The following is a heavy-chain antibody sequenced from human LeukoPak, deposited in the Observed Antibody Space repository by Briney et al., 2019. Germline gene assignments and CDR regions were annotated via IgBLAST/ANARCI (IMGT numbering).Heavy chain of an antibody. CDR1: GFTFSSYA. CDR3: AGDNIAVADFDY. CDR2: ISYDGSNK. D-gene: IGHD6-19*01. V-gene: IGHV3-30-3*01. J-gene: IGHJ4*02. Sequence: GGSLRLSCAASGFTFSSYAMHWVRQAPGKGLEWVAVISYDGSNKYYADSVKGPFTISRDNSKNTLYLQMNSLRAEDTAVYYCAGDNIAVADFDYWGQGTLVTVSS.